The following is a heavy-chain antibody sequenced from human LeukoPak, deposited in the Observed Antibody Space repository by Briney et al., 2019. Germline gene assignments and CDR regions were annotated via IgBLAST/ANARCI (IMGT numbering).Heavy chain of an antibody. CDR2: IHYSGST. J-gene: IGHJ4*02. V-gene: IGHV4-39*01. CDR1: GGSISTNDYY. Sequence: SETLSLTCTVSGGSISTNDYYWVWVRQPPGRGLVWLANIHYSGSTYSNSSLKGRVTISSDTAKNQFYLRLSSVTAADTAIYYCARYIVATINYFDLWGQGTLVTVSS. D-gene: IGHD5-12*01. CDR3: ARYIVATINYFDL.